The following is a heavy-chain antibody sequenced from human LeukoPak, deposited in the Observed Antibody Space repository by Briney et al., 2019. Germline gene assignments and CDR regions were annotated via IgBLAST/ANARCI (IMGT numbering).Heavy chain of an antibody. V-gene: IGHV1-8*02. D-gene: IGHD3-16*01. CDR2: MNPNNGNT. J-gene: IGHJ6*03. Sequence: AAVTVSRKASGYTFTIYDINWVRQAPGQGLEWMASMNPNNGNTAYARKFQGRVTMTRDTSIGTAYLGLSALRSEDTAVYYCARLHWESGGIYFYYYMDVWGKGTTVTVSS. CDR1: GYTFTIYD. CDR3: ARLHWESGGIYFYYYMDV.